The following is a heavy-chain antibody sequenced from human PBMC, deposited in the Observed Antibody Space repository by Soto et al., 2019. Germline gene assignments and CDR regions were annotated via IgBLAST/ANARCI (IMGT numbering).Heavy chain of an antibody. J-gene: IGHJ6*02. CDR2: INPNSGGT. Sequence: ASVKVSCKASGYTFTGYYMHWVRQAPGQGFEWMGWINPNSGGTNYAQKFQGWVTMTRDTSISTAYMELSRLRSDDTAVYYCARDIVVVPAATGYGMDVWGQGTTVTVSS. V-gene: IGHV1-2*04. CDR3: ARDIVVVPAATGYGMDV. CDR1: GYTFTGYY. D-gene: IGHD2-2*01.